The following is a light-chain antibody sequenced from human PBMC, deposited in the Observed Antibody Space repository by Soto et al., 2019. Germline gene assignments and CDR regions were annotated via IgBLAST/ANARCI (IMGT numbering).Light chain of an antibody. CDR2: ASS. CDR3: KHYDTFSWT. CDR1: QGIGTY. V-gene: IGKV1-9*01. Sequence: IKLNKSPSSLSASVEDSVTVTCRASQGIGTYLVWYQQKSGKAPTVLIYASSTLQTGVPSRFSGSGSGTEFALTIRSVQPDDFATYFCKHYDTFSWTVGQGTKVDIK. J-gene: IGKJ1*01.